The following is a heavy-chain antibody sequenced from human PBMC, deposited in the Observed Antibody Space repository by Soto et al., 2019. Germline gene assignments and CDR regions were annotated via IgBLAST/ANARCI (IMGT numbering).Heavy chain of an antibody. D-gene: IGHD1-1*01. CDR2: STDQAHSFYT. CDR3: VSATTKANSRPSVDQ. V-gene: IGHV3-72*01. J-gene: IGHJ4*02. CDR1: GFTFSDHY. Sequence: EVQLVESGGGLVQPGGSLRLSCAVSGFTFSDHYMDWVRQAPGKGLEWVGRSTDQAHSFYTVYAASVKGRFTISRDDSKKSLYLQMNSLKIEDTAVYYCVSATTKANSRPSVDQWGQGTLVTVSS.